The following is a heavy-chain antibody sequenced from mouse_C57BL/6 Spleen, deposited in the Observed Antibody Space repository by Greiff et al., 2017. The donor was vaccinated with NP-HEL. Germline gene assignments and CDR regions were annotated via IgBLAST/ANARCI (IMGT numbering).Heavy chain of an antibody. CDR3: ADDYAGFAY. CDR1: GYAFSSSW. J-gene: IGHJ3*01. CDR2: IYPGDGDT. Sequence: VQLQQSGPELVKPGASVKISCKASGYAFSSSWMNWVKQRPGKGLEWIGRIYPGDGDTNYNGKFKGKATLTADKSSSTAYMQLSSLTSEDSAVYFCADDYAGFAYWGQGTLVTVSA. D-gene: IGHD2-4*01. V-gene: IGHV1-82*01.